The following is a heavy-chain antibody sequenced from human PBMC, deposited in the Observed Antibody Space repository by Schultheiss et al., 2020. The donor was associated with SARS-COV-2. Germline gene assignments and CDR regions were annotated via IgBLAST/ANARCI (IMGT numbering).Heavy chain of an antibody. V-gene: IGHV4-34*09. CDR2: IYYSGST. J-gene: IGHJ6*02. Sequence: LRLSCAVYGGSFSGYYWSWIRQPPGKGLEWIGYIYYSGSTYYNPSLKSRVTISVDTSKNQFSLKLSSVTAADTAVYYCARDAGSTEYYYYGMDVWGQGTTVTVSS. CDR3: ARDAGSTEYYYYGMDV. D-gene: IGHD4-11*01. CDR1: GGSFSGYY.